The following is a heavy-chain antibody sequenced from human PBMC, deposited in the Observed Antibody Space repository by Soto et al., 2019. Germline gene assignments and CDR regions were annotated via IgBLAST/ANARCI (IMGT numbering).Heavy chain of an antibody. V-gene: IGHV3-23*01. CDR3: AKVGYSSSSFGMDV. D-gene: IGHD6-13*01. Sequence: VQLLESGGGLVQPGGSLRLSCAASGFTFSSYAMSWVRQAPGKGLEWVSAISGSGGSTYYADSVKGRFTISRDNSKNTLYLQMNSLRAEDTAVYYYAKVGYSSSSFGMDVWGQGTTVTVSS. CDR2: ISGSGGST. CDR1: GFTFSSYA. J-gene: IGHJ6*02.